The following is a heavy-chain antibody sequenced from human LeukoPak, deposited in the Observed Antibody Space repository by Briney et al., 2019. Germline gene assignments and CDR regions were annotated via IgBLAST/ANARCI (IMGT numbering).Heavy chain of an antibody. Sequence: HGESLKISCKGSGYSFTNYWIGWVRQMPGKGLEWVGIIYPGDSDTRYSPSLQGRVTISADKSISTAYLQWSSLKASDTAIYFCAIGGDSSTSCYRCFNYWGQGTLVTVSS. V-gene: IGHV5-51*01. CDR3: AIGGDSSTSCYRCFNY. CDR1: GYSFTNYW. J-gene: IGHJ4*02. D-gene: IGHD2-2*02. CDR2: IYPGDSDT.